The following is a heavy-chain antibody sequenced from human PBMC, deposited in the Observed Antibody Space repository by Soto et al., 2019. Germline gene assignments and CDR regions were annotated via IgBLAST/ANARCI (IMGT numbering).Heavy chain of an antibody. CDR2: INHSGST. J-gene: IGHJ4*02. CDR1: GWSFSGYY. V-gene: IGHV4-34*01. D-gene: IGHD3-22*01. CDR3: ARGPSHSIYYYDSSGWSHTAAYYFDY. Sequence: SSETLSLTCAVFGWSFSGYYWSWIRQPPGKGLEWIGEINHSGSTNYNPSLKSRVTISVDTSKNQFSLKLSSVTAADTAVYYCARGPSHSIYYYDSSGWSHTAAYYFDYWGQGTLVTVSS.